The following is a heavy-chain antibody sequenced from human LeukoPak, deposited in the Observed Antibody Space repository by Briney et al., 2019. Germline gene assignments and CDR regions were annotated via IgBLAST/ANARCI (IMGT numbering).Heavy chain of an antibody. D-gene: IGHD4-11*01. J-gene: IGHJ4*02. CDR1: GGTFSSCT. CDR2: IIPILGIA. Sequence: SVKVSCKASGGTFSSCTISWVRQAPGQGLEWMGRIIPILGIANYAQKFQGRVTITADKSTSTAYMELSSLRSEDTAVYYCARDSTVTSLGDYWGQGTLVTVSS. V-gene: IGHV1-69*04. CDR3: ARDSTVTSLGDY.